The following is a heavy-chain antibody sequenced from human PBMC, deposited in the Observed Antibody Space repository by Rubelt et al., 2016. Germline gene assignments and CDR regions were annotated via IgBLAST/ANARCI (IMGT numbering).Heavy chain of an antibody. V-gene: IGHV5-51*01. CDR2: LYHGDSDT. CDR1: GYSFTTYW. Sequence: EVQLVQSGAEVKKPGESLKISCKGSGYSFTTYWIGWVRQLPGKGLECMGILYHGDSDTRYSPSVQGQVTISADKSLSTAYLQWSSLKASDTAMYYCARLRGSPQGAAFDIWGQGTMVTVSS. CDR3: ARLRGSPQGAAFDI. J-gene: IGHJ3*02. D-gene: IGHD1-26*01.